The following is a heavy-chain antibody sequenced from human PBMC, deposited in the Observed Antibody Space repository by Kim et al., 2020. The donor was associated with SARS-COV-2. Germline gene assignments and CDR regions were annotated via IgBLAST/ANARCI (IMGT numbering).Heavy chain of an antibody. CDR2: ISYDGSNK. V-gene: IGHV3-30-3*01. CDR3: ARDHPQDFWSGYYKYYYYYYGMDV. D-gene: IGHD3-3*01. CDR1: GFTFSSYA. Sequence: GGSLRLSCAASGFTFSSYAMHWVRQAPGKGLEWVAVISYDGSNKYYADSVKGRFTISRDNSKNTLYLQKNSLRAEDTAVYYCARDHPQDFWSGYYKYYYYYYGMDVWGQGTTVTVSS. J-gene: IGHJ6*02.